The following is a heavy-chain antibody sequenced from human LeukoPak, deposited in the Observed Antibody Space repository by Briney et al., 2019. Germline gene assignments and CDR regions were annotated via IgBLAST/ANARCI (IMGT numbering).Heavy chain of an antibody. CDR2: IYYSGTT. CDR3: ARRPTGDPKFDY. J-gene: IGHJ4*02. CDR1: GGSISSGGYY. D-gene: IGHD7-27*01. Sequence: PSETLSLTCTVSGGSISSGGYYWSWIRQQPEKGLEWIGYIYYSGTTYYNPSLRSRVTISVDTSKNQFSLKLSSVTAADTAVYYCARRPTGDPKFDYWGQGTLVTVSS. V-gene: IGHV4-31*03.